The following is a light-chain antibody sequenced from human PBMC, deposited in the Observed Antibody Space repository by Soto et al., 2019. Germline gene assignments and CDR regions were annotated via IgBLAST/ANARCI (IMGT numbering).Light chain of an antibody. J-gene: IGKJ4*01. CDR3: QQASSFPLT. CDR2: GAS. V-gene: IGKV1-12*01. Sequence: IQMTQSPSSVSASVGDSVTITCRASQVISSWLAWYQVKPGKVPKLLIYGASNRESGVPSRFSASESGTLFTLTINSLQPEDFATYYCQQASSFPLTFGGGTTVEI. CDR1: QVISSW.